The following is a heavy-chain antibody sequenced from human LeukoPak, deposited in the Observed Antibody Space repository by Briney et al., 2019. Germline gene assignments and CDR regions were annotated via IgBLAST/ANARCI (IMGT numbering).Heavy chain of an antibody. V-gene: IGHV4-34*01. Sequence: SETLSLTCAVYGGSFSGYYWSWIRQPPGKGXXXXXXXNXSXSXXXXXXXXXXXXXXXXTXXXQFSLKLSSVTAADTAVYYCARGRLRITMTRNWFDPWGQGTLVTVSS. CDR2: XNXSXSX. CDR1: GGSFSGYY. D-gene: IGHD3-22*01. J-gene: IGHJ5*02. CDR3: ARGRLRITMTRNWFDP.